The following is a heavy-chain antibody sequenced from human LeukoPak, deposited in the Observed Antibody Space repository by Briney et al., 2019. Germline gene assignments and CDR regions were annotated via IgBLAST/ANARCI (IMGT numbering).Heavy chain of an antibody. CDR3: ARDVISYYYDSSGSPIGSHFDY. CDR2: INPSGGST. J-gene: IGHJ4*02. D-gene: IGHD3-22*01. Sequence: ASVKVSCKASGYTFTRNYIHWLRQAPGQGLEWMGLINPSGGSTSYAQKFQGRVNMTRDTSKNTVYMELSSLRSEDTAVYYSARDVISYYYDSSGSPIGSHFDYWDQGTLVTVSS. CDR1: GYTFTRNY. V-gene: IGHV1-46*01.